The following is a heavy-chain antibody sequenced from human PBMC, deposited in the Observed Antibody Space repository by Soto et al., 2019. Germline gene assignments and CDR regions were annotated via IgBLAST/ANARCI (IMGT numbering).Heavy chain of an antibody. CDR2: ISPFNGRR. Sequence: QVHLVQSGLEVRKPGASVRISCEASGYTFTSHGITWVRQAPGQGLEWVGWISPFNGRRDIGDSFQGRVSMTADAGSAYLEVRGLRFDDTAIYFCGRCIQPSVPSATDVWGQGTTVIVSS. CDR1: GYTFTSHG. CDR3: GRCIQPSVPSATDV. J-gene: IGHJ6*02. V-gene: IGHV1-18*01. D-gene: IGHD1-1*01.